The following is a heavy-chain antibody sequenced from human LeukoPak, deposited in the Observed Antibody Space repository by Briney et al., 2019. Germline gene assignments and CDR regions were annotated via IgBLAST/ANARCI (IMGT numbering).Heavy chain of an antibody. Sequence: SETLSLTCTVSGGSVSSGSNYWTWIRQPPGKGLEWIGYIYHGSATYNPSLESRVTLSKMTSVTAADTAVYYCAREGGRQWLVSGALDSWGQGTLVTVSS. J-gene: IGHJ5*01. CDR3: AREGGRQWLVSGALDS. CDR1: GGSVSSGSNY. D-gene: IGHD6-19*01. V-gene: IGHV4-61*01. CDR2: IYHGSA.